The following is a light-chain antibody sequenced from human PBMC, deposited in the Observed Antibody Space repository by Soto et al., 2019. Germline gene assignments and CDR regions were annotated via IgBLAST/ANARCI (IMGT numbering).Light chain of an antibody. Sequence: EIVLTQSPGTLSLSPGERATLSCRASQSVSSHYLAWYQQKPGQAPRLLIYGASSRATGIPDRFSGSGSGTDFTLTISRLEPEDFAVYYCQHYGSLVLTFGGGTKVEIK. V-gene: IGKV3-20*01. CDR1: QSVSSHY. CDR2: GAS. J-gene: IGKJ4*01. CDR3: QHYGSLVLT.